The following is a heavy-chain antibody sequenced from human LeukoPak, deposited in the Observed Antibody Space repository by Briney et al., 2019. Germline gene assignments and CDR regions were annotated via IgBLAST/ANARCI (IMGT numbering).Heavy chain of an antibody. Sequence: ASVKVSCKASGYTFTSYYMHWVRQAPGQGPEWMGIINPSGGSTSYAQKFQGRVTITADESTSTAYMELSSLRSEDTAVYYRQVAVPAAIDYYYYMDVWGKGTTVTVSS. CDR2: INPSGGST. J-gene: IGHJ6*03. V-gene: IGHV1-46*01. CDR1: GYTFTSYY. CDR3: QVAVPAAIDYYYYMDV. D-gene: IGHD2-2*01.